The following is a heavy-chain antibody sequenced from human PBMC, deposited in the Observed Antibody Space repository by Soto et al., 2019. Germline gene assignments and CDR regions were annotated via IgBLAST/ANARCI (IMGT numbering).Heavy chain of an antibody. D-gene: IGHD6-19*01. CDR1: GGSISSYY. Sequence: SETLSLTCTVSGGSISSYYWSWIRQPPGKGLEWIGYIYYSGSTNYNPSLKSRVTISVDTSKNQFSLKLSSVTAADTAVYYCARSIAVAGMDVGYFDYWAQGNPVTVSS. CDR3: ARSIAVAGMDVGYFDY. J-gene: IGHJ4*02. V-gene: IGHV4-59*01. CDR2: IYYSGST.